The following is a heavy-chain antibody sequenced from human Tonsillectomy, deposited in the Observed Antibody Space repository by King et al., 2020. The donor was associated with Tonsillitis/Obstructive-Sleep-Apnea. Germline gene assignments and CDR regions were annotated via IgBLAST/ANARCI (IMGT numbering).Heavy chain of an antibody. D-gene: IGHD4-23*01. CDR1: GGSISSYY. V-gene: IGHV4-59*08. CDR3: ARQYGGTAQYFQP. J-gene: IGHJ1*01. CDR2: IYYSGST. Sequence: VQLQESGPGLVKPSETLSLTCTVSGGSISSYYWSWIRQPPGKGLEWIGYIYYSGSTNYNPSLKSRVTISVDTSKNQFSLKLSSVTAADTAVYYCARQYGGTAQYFQPWGQGTLVTVSS.